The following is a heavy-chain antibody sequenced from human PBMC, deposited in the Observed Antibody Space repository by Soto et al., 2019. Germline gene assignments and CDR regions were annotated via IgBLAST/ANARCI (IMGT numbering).Heavy chain of an antibody. D-gene: IGHD2-2*01. CDR1: GFTFSSYG. J-gene: IGHJ4*02. Sequence: GGFLRLSCAASGFTFSSYGMHWVRQAPGKGLEWVAVISYDGSNKYYADSVKGRFTISRDNSKNTVYLQMNSLRAEDTAVYYCAKVSYCRSTSCYVLRYFDWTEGFDYGAQGTLVTVSP. CDR3: AKVSYCRSTSCYVLRYFDWTEGFDY. CDR2: ISYDGSNK. V-gene: IGHV3-30*18.